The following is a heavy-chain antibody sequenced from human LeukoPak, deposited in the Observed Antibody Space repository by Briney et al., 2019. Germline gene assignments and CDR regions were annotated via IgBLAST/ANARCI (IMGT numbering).Heavy chain of an antibody. CDR3: ARDPYSGGYGNDYYYYMDV. CDR1: GFIFSTYG. V-gene: IGHV3-21*01. Sequence: GGSLRLSCAASGFIFSTYGMHWVRQAPGKGLEWVSSITSSSTYMYYADSVKGRFTISRDNARNSLYLRMNSLRAEDTAVYYCARDPYSGGYGNDYYYYMDVWGKGTTVTISS. J-gene: IGHJ6*03. D-gene: IGHD1-26*01. CDR2: ITSSSTYM.